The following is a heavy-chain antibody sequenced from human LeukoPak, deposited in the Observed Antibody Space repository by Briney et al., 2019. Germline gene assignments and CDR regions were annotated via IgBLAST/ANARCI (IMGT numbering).Heavy chain of an antibody. V-gene: IGHV3-23*01. CDR1: GFTFSSYA. Sequence: GGSLRLSCAASGFTFSSYAMSWVRQAPGKGLEWVSGISGSGDGTYYADSVKGRFTISRDNSKNTLYLQMNSLRVEDTAVYYCAKDASSSWYINAFDIWGQGTMVTVSS. D-gene: IGHD6-13*01. CDR2: ISGSGDGT. CDR3: AKDASSSWYINAFDI. J-gene: IGHJ3*02.